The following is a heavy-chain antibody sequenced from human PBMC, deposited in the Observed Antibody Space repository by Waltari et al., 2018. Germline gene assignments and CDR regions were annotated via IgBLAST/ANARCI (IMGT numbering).Heavy chain of an antibody. J-gene: IGHJ4*02. Sequence: VQLVQSGAEVKKPGESLTISCQGSGYSFTTYWIGWVRQRAGKGLEWMGFVYAGDSDTRYSPSFKGQVIISVDKSISTAYLQWSNLKASDTAMYFGAREKGFSSGNFDYWGQGTLVTVSS. CDR2: VYAGDSDT. CDR3: AREKGFSSGNFDY. CDR1: GYSFTTYW. D-gene: IGHD6-25*01. V-gene: IGHV5-51*01.